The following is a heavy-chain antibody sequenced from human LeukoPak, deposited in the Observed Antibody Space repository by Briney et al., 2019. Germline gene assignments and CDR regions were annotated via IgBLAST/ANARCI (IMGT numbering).Heavy chain of an antibody. CDR1: GFIFSRYG. CDR2: IRYGGSDK. Sequence: GGSLRLSCAESGFIFSRYGMHWVRQAPGKGLEGVAFIRYGGSDKYYADSVTGRFTISRDNSKNTLYLQMNNLRAEDTAVYYCAKDVSQYYDYWGQGTLVTVSS. V-gene: IGHV3-30*02. CDR3: AKDVSQYYDY. D-gene: IGHD3-10*01. J-gene: IGHJ4*02.